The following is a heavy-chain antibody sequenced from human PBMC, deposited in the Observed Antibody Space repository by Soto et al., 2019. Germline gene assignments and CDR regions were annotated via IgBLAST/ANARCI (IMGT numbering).Heavy chain of an antibody. CDR2: INHSGST. V-gene: IGHV4-34*01. J-gene: IGHJ4*02. CDR1: GGSFSDYY. D-gene: IGHD6-13*01. CDR3: ATQGVLQQIFHY. Sequence: SGTLSLTCAVYGGSFSDYYWSWFRQPPGKGLEWIGEINHSGSTKYNPSLTSRVTISVDTSKNQFSLKLSSVTAADTAVYYCATQGVLQQIFHYWGLGNLVTVSS.